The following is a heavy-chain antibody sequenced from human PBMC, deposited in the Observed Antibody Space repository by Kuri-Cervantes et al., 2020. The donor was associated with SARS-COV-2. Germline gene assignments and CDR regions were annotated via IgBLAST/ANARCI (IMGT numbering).Heavy chain of an antibody. Sequence: SETLSLTCTVSGGSISSYYWSWIRQPPGKGLEWIGYIYYSGSTNYNPSLKSRVTISVDTSKNQFSLKLSSVTAADTAVYYCARDDIVVLPSSHYWYFDLWGRGTLVTVSS. D-gene: IGHD2-15*01. CDR1: GGSISSYY. V-gene: IGHV4-59*01. J-gene: IGHJ2*01. CDR3: ARDDIVVLPSSHYWYFDL. CDR2: IYYSGST.